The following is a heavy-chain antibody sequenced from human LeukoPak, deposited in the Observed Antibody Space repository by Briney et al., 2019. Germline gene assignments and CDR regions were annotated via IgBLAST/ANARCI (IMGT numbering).Heavy chain of an antibody. D-gene: IGHD3-3*02. Sequence: SSETLSLTCTVSGGSISSYYWSWIRQPPGKGLEWIGSIYYTGSTNYNPSLKSRVNISVDTSKNQFSLKLGSVTAADTAVYYCARAHFWSGYTIDYWGQGTPVTVSS. CDR1: GGSISSYY. J-gene: IGHJ4*02. V-gene: IGHV4-59*01. CDR3: ARAHFWSGYTIDY. CDR2: IYYTGST.